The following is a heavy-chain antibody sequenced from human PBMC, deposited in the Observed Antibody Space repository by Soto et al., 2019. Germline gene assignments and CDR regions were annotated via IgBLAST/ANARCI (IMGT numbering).Heavy chain of an antibody. CDR2: VNPSGGGT. Sequence: GASVKVSCKASGYTFTRFYIHWVRQAPGQGLEWMGIVNPSGGGTSYAQKFQGRVTMTRDTSTSTVYMELSSLRSEDTAVYYCARAPISKDYYDAGGYYSFDYWG. J-gene: IGHJ4*01. D-gene: IGHD3-22*01. CDR3: ARAPISKDYYDAGGYYSFDY. V-gene: IGHV1-46*03. CDR1: GYTFTRFY.